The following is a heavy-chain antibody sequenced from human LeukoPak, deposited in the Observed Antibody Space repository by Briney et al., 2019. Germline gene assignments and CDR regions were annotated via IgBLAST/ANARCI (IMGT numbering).Heavy chain of an antibody. D-gene: IGHD3-9*01. CDR2: ISAYNGNT. Sequence: ASVKVSCKASGYTFTSYGINWVRQAPGQGLEWMGWISAYNGNTNYAQKLQGRVTMTTDTSTSTAYMELRSLRPDDTAVYYCARGTYYAILTGFRTHRPFDYWGQGTLVTVSS. CDR3: ARGTYYAILTGFRTHRPFDY. CDR1: GYTFTSYG. V-gene: IGHV1-18*01. J-gene: IGHJ4*02.